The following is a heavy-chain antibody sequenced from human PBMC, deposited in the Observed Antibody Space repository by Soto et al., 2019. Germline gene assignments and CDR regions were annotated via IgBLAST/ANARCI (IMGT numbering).Heavy chain of an antibody. CDR2: INAGNGNT. CDR1: GYTFTSYA. J-gene: IGHJ6*02. Sequence: QVQLVQSGAEVKKPGASVKVSCKASGYTFTSYAMHWVRQAPGQRLEWMGWINAGNGNTKYSQKFQGRVTITRDTSASTAYLELRSLRSEDTAVYYCARQLCGSLPLTTPIPYYYYGTDVWGQGTTVTVSS. D-gene: IGHD1-26*01. CDR3: ARQLCGSLPLTTPIPYYYYGTDV. V-gene: IGHV1-3*01.